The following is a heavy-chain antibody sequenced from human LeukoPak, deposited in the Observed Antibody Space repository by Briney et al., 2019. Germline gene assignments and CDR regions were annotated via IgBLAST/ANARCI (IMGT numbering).Heavy chain of an antibody. Sequence: ASVKVSCKASGYTFTGYYMHWLRQAPGQGLEWMGWINPNSGGTNYAQKFQGRVTMTRDTSISTAYMELSRLRSDDTAVYYCARDPVPTYCSSTSCYFHNWFDPWGQGTLVTVSS. V-gene: IGHV1-2*02. D-gene: IGHD2-2*01. J-gene: IGHJ5*02. CDR3: ARDPVPTYCSSTSCYFHNWFDP. CDR2: INPNSGGT. CDR1: GYTFTGYY.